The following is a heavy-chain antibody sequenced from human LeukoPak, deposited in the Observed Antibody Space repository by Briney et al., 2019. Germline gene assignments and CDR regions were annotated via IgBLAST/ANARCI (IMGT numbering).Heavy chain of an antibody. D-gene: IGHD1-26*01. CDR1: GFTFSSYA. V-gene: IGHV3-23*01. J-gene: IGHJ1*01. Sequence: GGSLRLSCVASGFTFSSYAMSWVGQAPGKGLEWVSAISGSGVTTHYAGSVKGRFSISRDNSENTLYLQMNSLRAEDTALYYCAKKVVVGATSPYSDFQDWGQGTLVTVSS. CDR3: AKKVVVGATSPYSDFQD. CDR2: ISGSGVTT.